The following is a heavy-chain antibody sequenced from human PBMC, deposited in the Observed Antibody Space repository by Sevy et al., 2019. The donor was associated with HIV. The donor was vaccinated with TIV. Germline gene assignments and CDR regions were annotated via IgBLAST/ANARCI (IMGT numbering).Heavy chain of an antibody. J-gene: IGHJ6*02. Sequence: GGSLRLSCAASGFNFDSYTMNWVRQAPGQGLEWVSSISGSSNYIYYADSLKGRFTISRDNAKNSLYLQMNSLRAEDTAVYYCTRDKTILEGRYGMDVWGQGTTVTVSS. CDR2: ISGSSNYI. D-gene: IGHD3-3*01. CDR1: GFNFDSYT. CDR3: TRDKTILEGRYGMDV. V-gene: IGHV3-21*01.